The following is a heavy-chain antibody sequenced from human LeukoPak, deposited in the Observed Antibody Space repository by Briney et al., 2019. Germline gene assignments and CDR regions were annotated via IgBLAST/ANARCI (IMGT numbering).Heavy chain of an antibody. D-gene: IGHD6-13*01. J-gene: IGHJ4*02. V-gene: IGHV4-39*07. CDR1: GGSISSSSYY. CDR2: IYYSGNT. CDR3: ARLEGSSWYLLDY. Sequence: SETLSLTCTVSGGSISSSSYYWGWIRQPPGKGLQWIGSIYYSGNTYYNPSLKSGVTISVDTSKNQFSLKLSSVTAADTAVYYCARLEGSSWYLLDYWGQGTLVTVSS.